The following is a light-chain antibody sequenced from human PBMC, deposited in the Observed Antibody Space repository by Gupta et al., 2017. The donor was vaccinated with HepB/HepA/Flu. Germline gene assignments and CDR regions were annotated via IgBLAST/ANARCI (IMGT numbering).Light chain of an antibody. V-gene: IGLV1-44*01. CDR2: TNI. CDR3: AAWDDTLKTVL. CDR1: SSNIGSNS. J-gene: IGLJ2*01. Sequence: QSVLTQPPSASGTPGQRVTISCSGGSSNIGSNSVHWYQQLPGTAPRLLIYTNIQRPSGVPDRFSGSKSGTSSSLAISGLQSEGEADYYCAAWDDTLKTVLIGGGTKLTVL.